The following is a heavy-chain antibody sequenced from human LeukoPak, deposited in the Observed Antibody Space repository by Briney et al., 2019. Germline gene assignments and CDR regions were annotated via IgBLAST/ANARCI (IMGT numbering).Heavy chain of an antibody. Sequence: SETLSLTCTVSGGSISSYYWSWLRQPPGKGLEWIGYIYYSGSTNYNPSLKSRVTISVDTSKNQFSLKLSSVTAADTAVYYCARFNSYGPYFDYWGQGTLVTVSS. D-gene: IGHD5-18*01. CDR3: ARFNSYGPYFDY. CDR2: IYYSGST. J-gene: IGHJ4*02. CDR1: GGSISSYY. V-gene: IGHV4-59*01.